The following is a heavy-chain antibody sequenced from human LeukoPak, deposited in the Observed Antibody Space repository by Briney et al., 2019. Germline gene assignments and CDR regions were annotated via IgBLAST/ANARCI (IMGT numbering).Heavy chain of an antibody. J-gene: IGHJ4*02. CDR1: GGTFSSYA. CDR2: ISLYNGNT. Sequence: ASVKVSCKASGGTFSSYAVSWVRQAPGQGLEWMGWISLYNGNTKYAQKLQGRVTLTTETSTDTAHMELRSLRSDDTAVYYCARDEDHNPLVHWGQGTLVTVSS. CDR3: ARDEDHNPLVH. V-gene: IGHV1-18*01.